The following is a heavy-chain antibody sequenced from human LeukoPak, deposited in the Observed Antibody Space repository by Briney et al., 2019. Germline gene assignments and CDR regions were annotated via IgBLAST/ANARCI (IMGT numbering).Heavy chain of an antibody. D-gene: IGHD2-15*01. CDR1: GFTFSDYD. CDR3: ARGDLSGQFDY. J-gene: IGHJ4*02. V-gene: IGHV3-11*01. CDR2: ISSSGSTI. Sequence: PGGSLRLSCVASGFTFSDYDMSWIRQAPGKGLEWISYISSSGSTINYADSMKGRVTLSRDNAKNSLYLQMNSLRAEDTAVYYCARGDLSGQFDYWGQGALVTVS.